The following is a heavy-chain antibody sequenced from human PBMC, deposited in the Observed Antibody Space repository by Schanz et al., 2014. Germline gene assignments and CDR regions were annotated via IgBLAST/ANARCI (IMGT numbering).Heavy chain of an antibody. D-gene: IGHD1-1*01. CDR2: ITYNGGTI. CDR1: GITFSSHS. V-gene: IGHV3-48*01. CDR3: ARDRRNADLDE. Sequence: EVHLVESGGGLVQPGGSLRLSCAASGITFSSHSFNWVRQAPGKGLEWISYITYNGGTIYYADSVKGRFTISRDNAKNTLYQEMNRQRAEDTALYYCARDRRNADLDEGGQGTQGTVSA. J-gene: IGHJ4*02.